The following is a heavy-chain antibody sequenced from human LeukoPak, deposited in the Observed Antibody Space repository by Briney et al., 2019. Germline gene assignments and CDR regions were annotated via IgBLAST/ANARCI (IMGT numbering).Heavy chain of an antibody. CDR3: ARASETAMVTL. J-gene: IGHJ4*02. V-gene: IGHV4-4*07. D-gene: IGHD5-18*01. CDR2: IYSTGRV. CDR1: GGSISNYY. Sequence: SETLSLTCTVSGGSISNYYWNWIRQPAGKGLEWIGRIYSTGRVNYNPSLKSRVTMLLDTSKNHISLKLTSVTAADTAIYFCARASETAMVTLWGQGTLVTVSS.